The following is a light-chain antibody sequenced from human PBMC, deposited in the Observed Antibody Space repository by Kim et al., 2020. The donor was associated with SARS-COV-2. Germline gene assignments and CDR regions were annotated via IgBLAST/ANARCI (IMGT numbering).Light chain of an antibody. J-gene: IGKJ1*01. V-gene: IGKV3D-15*01. CDR1: QRLSIK. CDR3: QQYNNWPWT. Sequence: VSPGERVTLSSTASQRLSIKLAWYQLKPGQAPRLIIYHASMRATGISARFSGRGSGTEFTLTIASLQSEDFAVYSCQQYNNWPWTFGQGTKVDIK. CDR2: HAS.